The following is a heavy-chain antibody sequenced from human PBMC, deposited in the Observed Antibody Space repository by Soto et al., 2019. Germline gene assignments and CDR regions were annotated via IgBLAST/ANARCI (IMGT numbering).Heavy chain of an antibody. V-gene: IGHV6-1*01. J-gene: IGHJ3*02. CDR1: RNKVLYIRVA. D-gene: IGHD3-22*01. Sequence: LSLNGAISRNKVLYIRVAWDWILLNPSRGLEWPGRTYYRSKWYHEYVVFVQSRISINPDTSKNQYSLQLNSVTPEDTAVYYCARGIYDTSVGTAFDIWVQGTQVTV. CDR2: TYYRSKWYH. CDR3: ARGIYDTSVGTAFDI.